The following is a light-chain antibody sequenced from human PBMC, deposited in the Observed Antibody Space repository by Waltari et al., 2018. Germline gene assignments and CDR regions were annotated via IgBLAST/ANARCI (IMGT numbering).Light chain of an antibody. J-gene: IGKJ4*01. CDR1: QSIRNY. Sequence: DIQMTQSPSSLSASVGDRVTITCRASQSIRNYLNWYQQKPGKAPKLLIYGASSLPSGVPSRVSGSGSGTDFTLTISSLQPEDSATYYCQQSDSPPLTFGGGTRVEIK. CDR2: GAS. V-gene: IGKV1-39*01. CDR3: QQSDSPPLT.